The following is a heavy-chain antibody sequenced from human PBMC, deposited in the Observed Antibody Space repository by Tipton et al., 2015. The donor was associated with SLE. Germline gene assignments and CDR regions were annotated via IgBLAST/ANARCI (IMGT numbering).Heavy chain of an antibody. D-gene: IGHD6-19*01. V-gene: IGHV1-46*01. CDR3: ARWSSGWGEDY. Sequence: QSGPEVKKPGASVKVSCKASGYTFARYKIHWVRQAPGQGLEWMGLINPSGGSTTYAQKFQGRVSMTTDTSTSTVYMELNSLISEDTAVYYCARWSSGWGEDYWGQGTLVTVSS. J-gene: IGHJ4*02. CDR1: GYTFARYK. CDR2: INPSGGST.